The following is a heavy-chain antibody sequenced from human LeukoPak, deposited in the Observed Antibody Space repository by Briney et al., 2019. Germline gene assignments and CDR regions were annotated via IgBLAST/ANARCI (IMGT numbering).Heavy chain of an antibody. Sequence: ASVKVSCKASGGTFSSYAISWVRQAPGQGLEWMGRIIPIFGTANYAQKFQGRVTSTTDESTSTAYMELSSLRSEDAAVYYCASVSELRTYYYDSSGRRDAFDIWGQGTMVTVSS. CDR2: IIPIFGTA. V-gene: IGHV1-69*05. CDR1: GGTFSSYA. CDR3: ASVSELRTYYYDSSGRRDAFDI. D-gene: IGHD3-22*01. J-gene: IGHJ3*02.